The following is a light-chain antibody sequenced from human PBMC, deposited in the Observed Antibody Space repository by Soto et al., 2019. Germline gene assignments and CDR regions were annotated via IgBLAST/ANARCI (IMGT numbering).Light chain of an antibody. CDR2: GAS. J-gene: IGKJ4*01. CDR3: QQYGSSPLT. CDR1: QSVSSSY. Sequence: EIVLTQSPGTLSLSPGERATLSCRASQSVSSSYLAWYQQKPGQAPRLLIYGASSRATGIPDRFSGSGSVTEFTLTISRLEPEDFAVYYCQQYGSSPLTFGGGTKVEIK. V-gene: IGKV3-20*01.